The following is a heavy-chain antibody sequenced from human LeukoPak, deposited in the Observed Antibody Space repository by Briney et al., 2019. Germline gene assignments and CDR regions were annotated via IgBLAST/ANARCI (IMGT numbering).Heavy chain of an antibody. CDR1: GYTFTSYG. Sequence: ASVKVSCKASGYTFTSYGISWVRQAPGRGLEWMGWISAHNGNTKNAQKVQGRVTMNTDTSTKTAYMELGSLRSDDTAVYHCARDRGYSGYAEYYFDYWGQGTLVTVSS. D-gene: IGHD5-12*01. CDR3: ARDRGYSGYAEYYFDY. J-gene: IGHJ4*02. V-gene: IGHV1-18*01. CDR2: ISAHNGNT.